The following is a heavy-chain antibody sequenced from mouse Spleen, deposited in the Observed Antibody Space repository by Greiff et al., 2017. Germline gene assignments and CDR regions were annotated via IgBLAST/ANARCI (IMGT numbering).Heavy chain of an antibody. CDR3: ARRGVVGYFDY. J-gene: IGHJ2*01. D-gene: IGHD1-1*01. CDR2: IDPSDSYT. Sequence: QVQLKQPGAELVMPGASVKLSCKASGYTFTSYWMHWVKQRPGQGLEWIGEIDPSDSYTNYNQKFKGKATLTVDKSSSTAYMQLSSLTSEDSAVYYCARRGVVGYFDYWGQGTTLTVSS. CDR1: GYTFTSYW. V-gene: IGHV1-69*01.